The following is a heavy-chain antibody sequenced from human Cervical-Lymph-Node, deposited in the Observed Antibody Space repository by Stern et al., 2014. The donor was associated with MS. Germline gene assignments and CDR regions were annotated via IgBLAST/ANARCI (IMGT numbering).Heavy chain of an antibody. CDR2: ISSSGDYI. CDR3: ARDLGQFQLLFGMDV. V-gene: IGHV3-21*02. Sequence: EVQLVESGGGLVKPGGSLRLSCAASGFTFSRHTMNWVRQAPGRGLEWVASISSSGDYIYYADSLKSRCTISRDNAWDTLYLQMNSLRDEDTALYYCARDLGQFQLLFGMDVWGQGTTVTVSS. CDR1: GFTFSRHT. D-gene: IGHD2-2*01. J-gene: IGHJ6*02.